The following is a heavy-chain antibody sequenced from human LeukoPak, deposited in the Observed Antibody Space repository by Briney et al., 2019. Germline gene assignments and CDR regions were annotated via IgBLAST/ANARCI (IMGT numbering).Heavy chain of an antibody. D-gene: IGHD3-10*01. CDR2: INHSGST. CDR1: GGSFSGYY. V-gene: IGHV4-34*01. Sequence: SETLSLTCAVYGGSFSGYYWSWIRQPPGKGLEWIGEINHSGSTYYNPSLKSRVTISVDTSKNQFSLKLTSVTAADTAVYYCARGGVTDYWGQGTLVTVSS. CDR3: ARGGVTDY. J-gene: IGHJ4*02.